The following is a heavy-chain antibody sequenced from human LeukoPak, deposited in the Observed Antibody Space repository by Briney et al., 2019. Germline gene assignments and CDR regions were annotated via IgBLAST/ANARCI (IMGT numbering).Heavy chain of an antibody. D-gene: IGHD6-19*01. Sequence: GGSLRLSCAASGFTFSSYAMSWVRQAPGKGLEWVSAISGSGGSTYYADSVKGRFTISGDNSKNTLYLQMNSLRAEDTAVYYCARGYSSGWPVDYWGQGTLVTVSS. CDR1: GFTFSSYA. V-gene: IGHV3-23*01. CDR2: ISGSGGST. J-gene: IGHJ4*02. CDR3: ARGYSSGWPVDY.